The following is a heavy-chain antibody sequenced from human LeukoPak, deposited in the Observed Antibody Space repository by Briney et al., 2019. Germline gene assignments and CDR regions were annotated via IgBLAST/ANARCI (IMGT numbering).Heavy chain of an antibody. CDR3: ARESSAAPYYFDY. CDR2: IYSGGTT. V-gene: IGHV3-53*01. J-gene: IGHJ4*02. CDR1: GFTVSSNY. Sequence: PGGSLRLSCAASGFTVSSNYMSWVRQAPGKGLEWVSVIYSGGTTYYADSVRGRFTISGDNLKNTLYLQMNSLRAEDTAVYYCARESSAAPYYFDYWGQGTLVTVSS. D-gene: IGHD6-6*01.